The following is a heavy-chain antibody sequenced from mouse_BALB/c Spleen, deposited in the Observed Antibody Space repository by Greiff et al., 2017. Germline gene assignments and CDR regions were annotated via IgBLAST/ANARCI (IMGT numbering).Heavy chain of an antibody. CDR1: GYTFTSYW. Sequence: QGQLKQPGAELVRPGASVKLSCKASGYTFTSYWINWVKQRPGQGLEWIGNIYPSDSYTNYNQKFKDKATLTVDKSSSTAYMQLSSPTSEDSAVYYCTIYDGYSWFAYWGQGTLVTVSA. J-gene: IGHJ3*01. CDR3: TIYDGYSWFAY. V-gene: IGHV1-69*02. CDR2: IYPSDSYT. D-gene: IGHD2-3*01.